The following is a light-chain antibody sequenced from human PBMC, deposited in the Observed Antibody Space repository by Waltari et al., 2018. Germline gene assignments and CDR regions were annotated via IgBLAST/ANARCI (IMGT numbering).Light chain of an antibody. CDR2: GAS. V-gene: IGKV3-15*01. CDR1: PRITSN. CDR3: HQYNNWPGT. J-gene: IGKJ2*02. Sequence: VMTQFPATLSLSPGATATLFCRASPRITSNLAWYQQKPGQAPRLLMYGASIRAPGIPARVSGSGSGTEFTLTISSLQAEDVAVYYCHQYNNWPGTFGQGTKLEIK.